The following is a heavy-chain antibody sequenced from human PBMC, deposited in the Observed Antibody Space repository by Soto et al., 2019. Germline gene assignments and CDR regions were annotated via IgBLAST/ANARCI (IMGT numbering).Heavy chain of an antibody. CDR3: ARDVGPLNWFDP. V-gene: IGHV1-69*13. D-gene: IGHD1-26*01. CDR2: IIPIFGTA. CDR1: GGTFSSYA. J-gene: IGHJ5*02. Sequence: SVKVSCKASGGTFSSYAISWVRQAPGQGLEWMGGIIPIFGTANYAQKFQGRVTITADESTSTAYMELSSLRSEDTAVYYCARDVGPLNWFDPWGQGXLVTVHS.